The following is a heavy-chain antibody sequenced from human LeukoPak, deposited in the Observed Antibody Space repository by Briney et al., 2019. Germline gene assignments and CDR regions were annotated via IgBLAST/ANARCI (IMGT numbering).Heavy chain of an antibody. Sequence: GGSLRLSCAASGFPFSSYWMSWVRQTLGKGLEWVANIKEDGSEKYYVDSVKGRFTISRDNAKNSLYLQMNSLRAEDTAVYYCARDDGGETNWGSIDSWGQGTLVTVSS. J-gene: IGHJ4*02. V-gene: IGHV3-7*05. D-gene: IGHD7-27*01. CDR1: GFPFSSYW. CDR2: IKEDGSEK. CDR3: ARDDGGETNWGSIDS.